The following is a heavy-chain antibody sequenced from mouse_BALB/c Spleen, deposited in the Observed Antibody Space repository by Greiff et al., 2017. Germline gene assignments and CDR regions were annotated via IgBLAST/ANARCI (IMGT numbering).Heavy chain of an antibody. Sequence: VKLMESGPDLVAPSQSLSITCTVSGFSLTSYGVHWVRQPPGKGLEWLVVIWSDGSTTYNSALKSRLSISKDNSKSQVFLKMNSLQTDDTAMYYCARHGYGYDYAMDYWGQGTSVTVSS. CDR1: GFSLTSYG. CDR2: IWSDGST. J-gene: IGHJ4*01. CDR3: ARHGYGYDYAMDY. V-gene: IGHV2-6-2*01. D-gene: IGHD1-2*01.